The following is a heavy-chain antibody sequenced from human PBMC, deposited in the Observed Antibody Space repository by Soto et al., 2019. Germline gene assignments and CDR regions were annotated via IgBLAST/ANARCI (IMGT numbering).Heavy chain of an antibody. V-gene: IGHV1-46*03. CDR1: GYTFTSYY. Sequence: ASVKVSCKASGYTFTSYYMHWVRQAPGQGLEWMGIINPSGGSTSYAQKFQGRVTMTRDTSTSTVYMELSSLRSEDTAVYYCARIPDIVVVPAVPRAQRRAFDIWGQGTMVTVSS. D-gene: IGHD2-2*01. CDR3: ARIPDIVVVPAVPRAQRRAFDI. CDR2: INPSGGST. J-gene: IGHJ3*02.